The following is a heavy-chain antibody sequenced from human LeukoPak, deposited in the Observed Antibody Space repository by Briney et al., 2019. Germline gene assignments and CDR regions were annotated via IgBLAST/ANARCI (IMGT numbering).Heavy chain of an antibody. CDR1: GFTFGDYA. D-gene: IGHD4-23*01. Sequence: PGGSLRLSCTASGFTFGDYAMSWVRQAPGKGLEWVGFIRSKAYGGTTEYAASVKGRFTISRDDSKSIAYLQMNSLKTEDTAVYYCAARTSYGGNFLAEYFQHWGQGTLVTVSS. J-gene: IGHJ1*01. CDR2: IRSKAYGGTT. V-gene: IGHV3-49*04. CDR3: AARTSYGGNFLAEYFQH.